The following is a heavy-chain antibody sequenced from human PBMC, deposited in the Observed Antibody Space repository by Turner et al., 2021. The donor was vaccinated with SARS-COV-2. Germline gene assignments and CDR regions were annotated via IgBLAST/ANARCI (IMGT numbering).Heavy chain of an antibody. CDR3: AGVPNESELTLDY. D-gene: IGHD1-1*01. CDR2: INPTRGST. J-gene: IGHJ4*02. CDR1: GYTFTGYY. Sequence: QVQLVQSGAEVQKPGASLQVSCKASGYTFTGYYMHGVRQAPGQGLEWVRWINPTRGSTNYAKKFQGRVTMTRDTSISTAYMELSRLRSDDTAVYYCAGVPNESELTLDYWGQGTLVTVSS. V-gene: IGHV1-2*02.